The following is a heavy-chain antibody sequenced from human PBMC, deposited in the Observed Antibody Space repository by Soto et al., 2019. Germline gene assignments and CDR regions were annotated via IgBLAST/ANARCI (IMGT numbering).Heavy chain of an antibody. CDR3: ARTLQDYGMDV. CDR2: IYYSGST. J-gene: IGHJ6*02. Sequence: SETLSLTCAVSGYSISSSNWWGWIRQPPGKGLEWIGYIYYSGSTYYNASLKSRATMSVDTSKNQFSLKLSSVTAVDTAVYYCARTLQDYGMDVWGQGTTVTVSS. CDR1: GYSISSSNW. V-gene: IGHV4-28*01.